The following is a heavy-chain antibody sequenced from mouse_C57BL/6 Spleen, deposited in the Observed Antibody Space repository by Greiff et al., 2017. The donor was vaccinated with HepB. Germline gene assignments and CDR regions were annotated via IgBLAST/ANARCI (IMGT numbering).Heavy chain of an antibody. CDR1: GYTFTSYW. CDR3: ARGYYGSRPFDY. CDR2: IHPNSGST. D-gene: IGHD1-1*01. V-gene: IGHV1-64*01. Sequence: QVQLQQPGAELVKPGASVKLSCKASGYTFTSYWMHWVKQRPGQVLEWIGMIHPNSGSTNYNEKFKSKATLTVDKSSSTAYMQLSSLTSEDSAVYYCARGYYGSRPFDYWGQGTTLTVSS. J-gene: IGHJ2*01.